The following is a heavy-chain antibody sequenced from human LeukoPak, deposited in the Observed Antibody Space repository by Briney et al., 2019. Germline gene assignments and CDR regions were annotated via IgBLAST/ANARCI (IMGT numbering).Heavy chain of an antibody. D-gene: IGHD5-18*01. CDR2: INPNSGGT. J-gene: IGHJ4*02. CDR1: GYTFTGYY. V-gene: IGHV1-2*02. Sequence: ASVKVSCKASGYTFTGYYMHWVRQAPGQGLEWMGWINPNSGGTNYAQKFQGRVTMTRDASISTAYMELSRLRSDDTAVYYCASDGPLAYSYGSAGDYWGQGTLVTVSS. CDR3: ASDGPLAYSYGSAGDY.